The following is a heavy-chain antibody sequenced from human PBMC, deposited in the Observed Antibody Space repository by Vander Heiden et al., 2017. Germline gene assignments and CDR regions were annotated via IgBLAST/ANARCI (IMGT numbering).Heavy chain of an antibody. CDR3: ARDPRYYDFWSGYLDWYFDL. CDR1: GFTFSSYW. V-gene: IGHV3-7*01. CDR2: IKQDGSEK. Sequence: EVQLVESGGGLVQPGGSLRLSCAASGFTFSSYWMSWVRQAPGKGLEGVANIKQDGSEKYYVDSVKGRFTISRDNAKNSLYLQMNSLRAEDTAVYYCARDPRYYDFWSGYLDWYFDLWGRGTLVTVS. D-gene: IGHD3-3*01. J-gene: IGHJ2*01.